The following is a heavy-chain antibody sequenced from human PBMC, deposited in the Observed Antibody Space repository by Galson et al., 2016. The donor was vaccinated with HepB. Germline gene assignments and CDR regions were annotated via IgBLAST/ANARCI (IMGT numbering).Heavy chain of an antibody. CDR3: GKDMGFLDWLLVIDH. CDR1: GFTFDDYA. CDR2: ITWNSGSI. Sequence: SLRLSCAASGFTFDDYAMHWVRQAPGKGLEWVSGITWNSGSIAYADSVKGRFTISRDNAKNYLYLEMNSLRAEDTALYYCGKDMGFLDWLLVIDHWGQGTLVTVSS. J-gene: IGHJ5*02. D-gene: IGHD3/OR15-3a*01. V-gene: IGHV3-9*01.